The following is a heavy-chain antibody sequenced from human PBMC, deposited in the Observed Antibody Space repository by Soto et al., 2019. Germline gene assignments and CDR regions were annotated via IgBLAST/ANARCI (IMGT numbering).Heavy chain of an antibody. CDR2: IYHSGST. J-gene: IGHJ5*02. Sequence: SETLSLTCAVSGGSISSGGYSWSWIRQPPGKGLEWIGYIYHSGSTYYNPSLRSRVTISVDRSKNQFSLKLSSVTAADTAVYYCARDEGYCSGGSCYSRNWFDPWGQGTLVTVSS. V-gene: IGHV4-30-2*01. CDR1: GGSISSGGYS. D-gene: IGHD2-15*01. CDR3: ARDEGYCSGGSCYSRNWFDP.